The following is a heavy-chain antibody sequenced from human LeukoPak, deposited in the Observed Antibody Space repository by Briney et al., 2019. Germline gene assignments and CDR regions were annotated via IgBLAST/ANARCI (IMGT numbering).Heavy chain of an antibody. D-gene: IGHD1-26*01. CDR3: ARRLGGPDRYYYYGMDV. J-gene: IGHJ6*02. CDR1: GFTVSSNY. V-gene: IGHV3-53*01. CDR2: IYSGGST. Sequence: PGGSLRLSCAASGFTVSSNYMSWVRQAPGKGLEWVSVIYSGGSTYYADSVKGRFTISRDNSENTLYLQMNSLRAEDTAVYYCARRLGGPDRYYYYGMDVWGQGTTVTVSS.